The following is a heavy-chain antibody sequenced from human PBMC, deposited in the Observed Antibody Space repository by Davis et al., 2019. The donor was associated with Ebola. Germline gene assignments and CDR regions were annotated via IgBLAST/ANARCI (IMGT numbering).Heavy chain of an antibody. CDR2: VNHRGTT. CDR3: ARGIRDIVVVPAASTLYYYYYMDV. V-gene: IGHV4-34*01. J-gene: IGHJ6*03. Sequence: ESLKISCAASGFMFSNYAMNWVRQPPGKGLEWIGEVNHRGTTRYNPSLKSRVTISAEDTSENQFSLKLSFVTAADTAVYYCARGIRDIVVVPAASTLYYYYYMDVWGKGTTVTVSS. D-gene: IGHD2-2*01. CDR1: GFMFSNYA.